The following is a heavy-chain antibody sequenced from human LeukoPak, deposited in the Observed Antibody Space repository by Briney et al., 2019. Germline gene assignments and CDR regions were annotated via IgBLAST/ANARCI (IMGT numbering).Heavy chain of an antibody. J-gene: IGHJ5*02. V-gene: IGHV4-61*01. D-gene: IGHD2-15*01. CDR2: ISYSGGA. Sequence: SETLSLTCTVSGGSVSSGLNKWSWIRQPPGKGLEWIGDISYSGGASYNPSLRSRVTISVDWSTNQFSLTLGSVNAADTADYYCAKETECSGGTCYSYGWFDPWGQGTQVIVSS. CDR3: AKETECSGGTCYSYGWFDP. CDR1: GGSVSSGLNK.